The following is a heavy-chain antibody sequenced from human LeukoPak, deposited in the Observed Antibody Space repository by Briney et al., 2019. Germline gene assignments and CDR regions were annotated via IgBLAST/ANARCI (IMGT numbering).Heavy chain of an antibody. CDR3: AREGGFYRPLDY. D-gene: IGHD3-3*01. CDR1: GGSVTSTNW. CDR2: VHLDGRT. V-gene: IGHV4-4*02. Sequence: PSETLSLTCAVPGGSVTSTNWWTWVRQPPGKGLEWIGEVHLDGRTNYNPSLTGRLTMSVDLYENHISLKMTSVTAADTAVYYCAREGGFYRPLDYSGQGMLVTVSS. J-gene: IGHJ4*02.